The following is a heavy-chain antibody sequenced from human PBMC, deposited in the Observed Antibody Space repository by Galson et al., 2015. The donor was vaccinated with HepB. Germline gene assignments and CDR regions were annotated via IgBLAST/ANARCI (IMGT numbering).Heavy chain of an antibody. CDR2: IYSDGTT. CDR1: GFTVSSNY. V-gene: IGHV3-53*01. J-gene: IGHJ4*02. Sequence: SLRLSCAASGFTVSSNYMSWVRQAPGKGLEWVSVIYSDGTTYYADSVKGRFTISRDNSKNTLYFQMNSLRADDTAVYYCARVDPLSRALDYWGQGTQVTVSS. D-gene: IGHD2/OR15-2a*01. CDR3: ARVDPLSRALDY.